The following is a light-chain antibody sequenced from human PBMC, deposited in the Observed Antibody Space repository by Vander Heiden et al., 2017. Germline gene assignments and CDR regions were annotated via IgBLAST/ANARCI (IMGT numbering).Light chain of an antibody. V-gene: IGKV1-13*02. CDR3: QQFNSYPQGYT. CDR1: QGISSA. Sequence: IQLTQSPSSLSASVGDRVTITCRASQGISSALAWYQQKPGKAPKLLIYDASSLESGIPSRFSGSGSGTDFTLTISSLQPEDFATYYCQQFNSYPQGYTFGQGTKLEIK. CDR2: DAS. J-gene: IGKJ2*01.